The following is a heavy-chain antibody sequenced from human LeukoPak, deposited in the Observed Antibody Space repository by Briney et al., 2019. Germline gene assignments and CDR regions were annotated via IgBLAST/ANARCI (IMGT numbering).Heavy chain of an antibody. CDR3: AREGKGSNYVDY. J-gene: IGHJ4*01. CDR2: VSGSGGST. D-gene: IGHD1-26*01. V-gene: IGHV3-23*01. CDR1: GLTLSNYA. Sequence: GGSLRLSCAASGLTLSNYAMSWVRQAPGKGLDWVSSVSGSGGSTYYADSVKGRFTTSRDNSKNTLHLQMNSLRDEDTAVYYCAREGKGSNYVDYWGQGTLVTV.